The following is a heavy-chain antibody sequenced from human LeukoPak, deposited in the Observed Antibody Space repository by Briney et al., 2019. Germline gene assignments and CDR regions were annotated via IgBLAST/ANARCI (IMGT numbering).Heavy chain of an antibody. CDR3: TRDFYGIDY. CDR2: INGAGSGT. Sequence: GGSLRLSCAASGFTFTEYWMHWVRQAPGKGLVWVSRINGAGSGTSYADSVKGRLTISRDNAKNTVYLQMNSLRVEDTAVYYCTRDFYGIDYWGQGTLVTVSS. CDR1: GFTFTEYW. D-gene: IGHD3-10*01. V-gene: IGHV3-74*01. J-gene: IGHJ4*02.